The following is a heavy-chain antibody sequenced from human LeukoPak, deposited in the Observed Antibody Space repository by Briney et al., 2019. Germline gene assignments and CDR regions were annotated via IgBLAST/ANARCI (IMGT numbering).Heavy chain of an antibody. CDR2: INHSGST. Sequence: SETLSLTCAVYGGSFSGYYWSWIRQPPGKGLEWIGEINHSGSTNYNPSLKSRVTISVDTSKNQFSLKLSSVTAADTAAYYCASGWSRFDYWGQGTLVTVSS. V-gene: IGHV4-34*01. D-gene: IGHD2-8*02. J-gene: IGHJ4*02. CDR3: ASGWSRFDY. CDR1: GGSFSGYY.